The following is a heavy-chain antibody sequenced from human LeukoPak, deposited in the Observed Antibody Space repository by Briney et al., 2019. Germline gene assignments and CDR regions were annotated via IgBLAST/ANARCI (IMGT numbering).Heavy chain of an antibody. CDR3: AGDQFGYYDSSGSDDAFDI. V-gene: IGHV1-69*04. CDR2: IIPILGIA. CDR1: GGTFSSYA. D-gene: IGHD3-22*01. J-gene: IGHJ3*02. Sequence: SVKVSCKASGGTFSSYAISWVRQAPGQGLEWMGRIIPILGIANYAQKFQGRVTITADKSTSTAYMELSSLRSEDTAVYYCAGDQFGYYDSSGSDDAFDIWGQGTMVSVSS.